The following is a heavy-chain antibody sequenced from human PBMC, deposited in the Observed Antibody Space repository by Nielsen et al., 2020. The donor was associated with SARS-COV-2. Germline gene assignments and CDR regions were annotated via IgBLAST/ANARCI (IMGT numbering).Heavy chain of an antibody. D-gene: IGHD2-15*01. V-gene: IGHV3-11*03. Sequence: GESLKISCAASGFTFSDYYMSWIRQAPGKGLEWVSYISSSSSYTNYADSVKGRFTISRDNAKNSLYLQMNSLRAEDTAVYYCARIYCSGGSCYDYWGQGTLVTVSS. CDR2: ISSSSSYT. J-gene: IGHJ4*02. CDR3: ARIYCSGGSCYDY. CDR1: GFTFSDYY.